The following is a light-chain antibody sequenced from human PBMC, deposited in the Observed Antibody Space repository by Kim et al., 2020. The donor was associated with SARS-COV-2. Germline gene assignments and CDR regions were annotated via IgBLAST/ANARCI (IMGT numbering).Light chain of an antibody. CDR2: LNSDGSH. CDR1: SGHRFNT. J-gene: IGLJ2*01. Sequence: QLVLTQSPSASASLGTSVRLTCTLNSGHRFNTIAWHQQLPEKGPRYLMKLNSDGSHSKGDEIPDRFSGSSSGAERYLTISSLESEDEADYYCQTWGAGIIVFGGGTQLTVL. CDR3: QTWGAGIIV. V-gene: IGLV4-69*01.